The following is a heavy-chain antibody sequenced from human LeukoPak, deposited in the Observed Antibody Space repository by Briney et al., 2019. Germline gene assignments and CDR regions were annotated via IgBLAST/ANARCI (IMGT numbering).Heavy chain of an antibody. Sequence: PSGTLSLTCTVSGGSISSSSYYWGWIRQPPGKGLEWIGSIYYSGSTYYNPSLKSRVTISVDTSKNQFSLRLSSVTAADTAVYYCATPADYYGSGTFDYWGQGTLVTVSS. D-gene: IGHD3-10*01. CDR3: ATPADYYGSGTFDY. CDR2: IYYSGST. CDR1: GGSISSSSYY. V-gene: IGHV4-39*01. J-gene: IGHJ4*02.